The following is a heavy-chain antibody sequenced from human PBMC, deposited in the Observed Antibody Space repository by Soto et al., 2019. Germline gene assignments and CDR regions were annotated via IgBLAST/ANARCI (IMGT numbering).Heavy chain of an antibody. J-gene: IGHJ4*02. Sequence: GGSLRLSCAASGFTFSSYAMSWVRQAPGKGLEWVSAISGSGGSTYYADSVKGRFTISRDNSKNTVFLQMNSLRVEDTAVYYCAKDRGIGYIRIDYWGQGTLVTVSS. CDR3: AKDRGIGYIRIDY. CDR2: ISGSGGST. D-gene: IGHD3-22*01. V-gene: IGHV3-23*01. CDR1: GFTFSSYA.